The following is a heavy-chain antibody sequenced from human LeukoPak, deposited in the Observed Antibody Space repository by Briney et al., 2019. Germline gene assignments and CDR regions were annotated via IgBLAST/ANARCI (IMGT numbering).Heavy chain of an antibody. CDR2: IFSGGST. CDR1: GGSLSRHY. D-gene: IGHD5-12*01. J-gene: IGHJ5*02. V-gene: IGHV4-4*09. Sequence: SETLSLTCNVSGGSLSRHYCSWIRQAPGKGLEWIGFIFSGGSTNYNPSLKSRVSISMDTSQNQFSLKLSSVTAADTAVYYCARGLVATIRFDPWGQGTLVTVSS. CDR3: ARGLVATIRFDP.